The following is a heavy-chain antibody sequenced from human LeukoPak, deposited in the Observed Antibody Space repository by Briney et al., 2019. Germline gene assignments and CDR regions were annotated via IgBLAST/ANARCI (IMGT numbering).Heavy chain of an antibody. D-gene: IGHD2-8*01. CDR1: GYTFTGYY. J-gene: IGHJ3*02. CDR2: INPNSGGT. Sequence: GASVKVSCKASGYTFTGYYMHWVRQAPGQGLEWMGWINPNSGGTNYAQKFQGRVTMTTDTSISTAYMELSRLRSDDTAVYYCARGSPIVLMVYAYAFDIWGQGTMVTVSS. CDR3: ARGSPIVLMVYAYAFDI. V-gene: IGHV1-2*02.